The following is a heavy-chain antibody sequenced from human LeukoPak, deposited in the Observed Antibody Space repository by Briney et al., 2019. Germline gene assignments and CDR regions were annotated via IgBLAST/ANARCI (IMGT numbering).Heavy chain of an antibody. V-gene: IGHV3-23*01. CDR1: GLTFSAYG. CDR2: ISGGGGST. J-gene: IGHJ4*02. CDR3: ANLVVPAAIPNRRDY. Sequence: GGSLRLSCAASGLTFSAYGMSWIRQSPEKGLGWVSAISGGGGSTYYADSVEGRFTISRDNSKNTLYLQMNSLRAEDTAVYYCANLVVPAAIPNRRDYWGQGTLVTVSS. D-gene: IGHD2-2*02.